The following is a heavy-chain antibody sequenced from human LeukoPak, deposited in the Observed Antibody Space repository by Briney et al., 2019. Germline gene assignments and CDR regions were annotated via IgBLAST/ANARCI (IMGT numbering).Heavy chain of an antibody. CDR2: IYSGGST. V-gene: IGHV3-53*04. D-gene: IGHD3-10*01. CDR3: ARDYAGSMVRGVIRAGMDA. CDR1: GFTVSSNY. J-gene: IGHJ6*02. Sequence: GGSLRLSCAASGFTVSSNYMSWVRQAPGKGLEWVSVIYSGGSTYYADSVKGRFTISRHNSKNTLYLQMNSLRAEDTAVYYCARDYAGSMVRGVIRAGMDAWGQGTTVTVSS.